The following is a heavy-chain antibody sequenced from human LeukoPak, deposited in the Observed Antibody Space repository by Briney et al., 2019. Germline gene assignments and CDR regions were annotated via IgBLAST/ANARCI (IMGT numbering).Heavy chain of an antibody. J-gene: IGHJ4*02. D-gene: IGHD7-27*01. CDR2: ISASGGST. V-gene: IGHV3-23*01. CDR3: AKDGNWARFED. Sequence: GGSLRLSCVASGFTFSNYVMSWVRQAPGKGLEWVSSISASGGSTYFADSVKGRFTISRDNSKNMVWLQINSPTAEDTATYYCAKDGNWARFEDWGQGTLVTVSS. CDR1: GFTFSNYV.